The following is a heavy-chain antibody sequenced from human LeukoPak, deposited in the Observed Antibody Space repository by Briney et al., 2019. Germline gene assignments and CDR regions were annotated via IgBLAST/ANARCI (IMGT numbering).Heavy chain of an antibody. D-gene: IGHD3-22*01. CDR1: GYTFTDYY. CDR2: MDPKSGEA. CDR3: ALEVYYSDNSAFDY. Sequence: GASVKVSCKASGYTFTDYYMHWVRQAPGRGLEWMGWMDPKSGEANHAQKFQGRVIMTRDTSINTAYMELSRLRSDDTAVYYCALEVYYSDNSAFDYWGQGTLVTVSS. J-gene: IGHJ4*02. V-gene: IGHV1-2*02.